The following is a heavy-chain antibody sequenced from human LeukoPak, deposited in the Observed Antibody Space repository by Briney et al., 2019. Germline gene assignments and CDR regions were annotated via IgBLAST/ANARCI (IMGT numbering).Heavy chain of an antibody. Sequence: SETLSLTCTVSGYSIRSGYYWAWIRQPPGKGLEWIGSSYHSGGTDYNPSLKSRITISVDTSKNQFSLKLSSVTAADTAVYYCARDGGPRGSRFRSYFDLWGRGTLVTVSS. CDR2: SYHSGGT. V-gene: IGHV4-38-2*02. D-gene: IGHD3-16*01. CDR3: ARDGGPRGSRFRSYFDL. CDR1: GYSIRSGYY. J-gene: IGHJ2*01.